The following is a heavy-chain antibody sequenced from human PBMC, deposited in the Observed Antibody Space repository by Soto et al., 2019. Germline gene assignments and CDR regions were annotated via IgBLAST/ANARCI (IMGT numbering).Heavy chain of an antibody. D-gene: IGHD6-19*01. CDR1: GFTFSNYW. V-gene: IGHV3-7*01. CDR3: ARVAYNNGWIFDY. CDR2: IKQDGSEK. J-gene: IGHJ4*01. Sequence: PGGSLRLSCAASGFTFSNYWMSWVRQAPGKGLEWVANIKQDGSEKYYMESVKGRFTISRDNAKNSLYLQMNSLRAEDTAVYFYARVAYNNGWIFDYWGQGTLVTVST.